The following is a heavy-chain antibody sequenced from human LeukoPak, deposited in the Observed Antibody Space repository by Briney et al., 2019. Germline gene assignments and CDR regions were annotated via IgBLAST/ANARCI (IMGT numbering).Heavy chain of an antibody. CDR3: ARGKRDCSSTSCYSFDY. CDR2: IYYSGST. V-gene: IGHV4-31*03. D-gene: IGHD2-2*01. Sequence: SQTLSLTCTVSGGSISSGGYYWSCIRQHPGKGLEWIGNIYYSGSTYYNPSLKSRVTISVDTSKNQFSLKLSSVTAADTAVYYCARGKRDCSSTSCYSFDYWGQGTLVTVSS. J-gene: IGHJ4*02. CDR1: GGSISSGGYY.